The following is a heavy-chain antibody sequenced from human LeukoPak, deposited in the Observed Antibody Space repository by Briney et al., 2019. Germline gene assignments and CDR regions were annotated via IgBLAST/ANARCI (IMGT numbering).Heavy chain of an antibody. Sequence: ASVKVSCKVSGYTLTLLSMHWERHAPGKGLERMGGFDTEDGETIYAQKFQGRVTMTKDTSTDTAYMELSSLRSEDTAVYYWAAGPWAYSRATYFDYWGQGTLVTVSS. CDR2: FDTEDGET. J-gene: IGHJ4*02. D-gene: IGHD6-13*01. CDR1: GYTLTLLS. V-gene: IGHV1-24*01. CDR3: AAGPWAYSRATYFDY.